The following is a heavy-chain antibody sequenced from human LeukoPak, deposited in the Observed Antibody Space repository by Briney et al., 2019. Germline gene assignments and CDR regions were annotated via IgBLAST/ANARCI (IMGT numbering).Heavy chain of an antibody. J-gene: IGHJ4*02. CDR1: GGSISSSSYY. CDR3: ARTPSGGIWDFDS. D-gene: IGHD2-15*01. V-gene: IGHV4-39*07. Sequence: PSETLSLTCTVSGGSISSSSYYWGWIRQPPGKGLEWLGSIYYSGSTYYNPSLKSRVTISVDTSKNQFSLRLSSVTAADTAVYYCARTPSGGIWDFDSWGQGTLVTVSS. CDR2: IYYSGST.